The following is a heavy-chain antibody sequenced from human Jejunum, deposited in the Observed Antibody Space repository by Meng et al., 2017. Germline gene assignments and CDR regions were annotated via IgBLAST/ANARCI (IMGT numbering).Heavy chain of an antibody. CDR3: ARGPWDSSGWPEYFQH. D-gene: IGHD6-19*01. J-gene: IGHJ1*01. Sequence: LQLQASGPGLVKPSETLSLTCSVSGASISSSSWYWGWIRQPPGKGLEWIGSIYYSENTYYHPSLKSRVTISVDTSKNQFSLKLSSVTAADTAVYYCARGPWDSSGWPEYFQHWGQGTLVTVSS. CDR1: GASISSSSWY. V-gene: IGHV4-39*07. CDR2: IYYSENT.